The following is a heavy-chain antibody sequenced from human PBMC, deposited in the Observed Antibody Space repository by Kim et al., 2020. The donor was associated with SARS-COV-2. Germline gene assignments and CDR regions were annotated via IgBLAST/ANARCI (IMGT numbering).Heavy chain of an antibody. CDR3: ARLGYCSSTSCYGVDY. D-gene: IGHD2-2*01. J-gene: IGHJ4*02. V-gene: IGHV4-61*07. Sequence: SLKRRVTISVDTSKNQFSLKLSSVTAADTAVYYCARLGYCSSTSCYGVDYWGQGTLVTVSS.